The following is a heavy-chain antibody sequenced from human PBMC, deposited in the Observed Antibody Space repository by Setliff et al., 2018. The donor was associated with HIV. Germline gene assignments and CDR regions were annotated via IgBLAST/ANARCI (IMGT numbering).Heavy chain of an antibody. CDR3: ARLNNGAHYYHFDY. J-gene: IGHJ4*02. CDR1: GCSITNSTGYY. CDR2: VYSTGTT. V-gene: IGHV4-39*02. Sequence: PSETLSLTCIVSGCSITNSTGYYWGWIRQPPGKGLEWIASVYSTGTTYFNPSLKSRVTISVDTSKNHFSLKLSSVTAADTAVYYCARLNNGAHYYHFDYWGQGTLVTVSS. D-gene: IGHD1-26*01.